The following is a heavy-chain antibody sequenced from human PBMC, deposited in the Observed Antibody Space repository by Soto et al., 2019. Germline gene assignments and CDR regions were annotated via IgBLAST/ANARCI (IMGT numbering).Heavy chain of an antibody. CDR3: ARKLYDDGRFDY. CDR1: GDSISSNNW. D-gene: IGHD2-8*01. Sequence: QVQLQESGPGLVKPSETLSLTCAVSGDSISSNNWWSWVRQPPGKGLEWIGEIHHSGSTNYNPSRKSRVTRSVTKSQNQFSLTLSSVTAAETAVYYCARKLYDDGRFDYWGQGTLVTVSS. CDR2: IHHSGST. V-gene: IGHV4-4*02. J-gene: IGHJ4*02.